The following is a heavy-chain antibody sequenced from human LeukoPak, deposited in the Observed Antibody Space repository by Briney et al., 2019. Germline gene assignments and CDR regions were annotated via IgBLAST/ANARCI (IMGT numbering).Heavy chain of an antibody. V-gene: IGHV3-30-3*01. CDR1: GFTFSSYA. J-gene: IGHJ4*02. Sequence: GGSLRLSCAASGFTFSSYAMHWVRQAPGKGLEWVAVISYDGSNKYYADSVKGRFTISRDNSKDTLYLQMNSLRAEDTAVYYCAKVQYYYGSGSFYHLYYFDYWGQGTLVTVSS. CDR2: ISYDGSNK. CDR3: AKVQYYYGSGSFYHLYYFDY. D-gene: IGHD3-10*01.